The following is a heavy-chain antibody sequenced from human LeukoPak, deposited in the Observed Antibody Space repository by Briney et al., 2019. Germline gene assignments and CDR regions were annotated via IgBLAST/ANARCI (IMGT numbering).Heavy chain of an antibody. CDR1: GFTFSDHW. CDR2: IRQDGSTK. Sequence: SGGSLRLSCAASGFTFSDHWMSWVRQAPGKGLAWVANIRQDGSTKFYADSVKGRFTISRDNAKNSVFLQMDNLTPDDTAVYYCARAVDLADYWGQGTLVTVSS. J-gene: IGHJ4*02. V-gene: IGHV3-7*01. CDR3: ARAVDLADY.